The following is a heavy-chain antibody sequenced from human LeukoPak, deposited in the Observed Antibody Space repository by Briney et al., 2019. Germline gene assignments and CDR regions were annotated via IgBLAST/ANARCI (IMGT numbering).Heavy chain of an antibody. CDR1: GYTFTSYG. J-gene: IGHJ6*03. CDR2: ISAYNGNT. CDR3: ARGKYSYGYYMYV. D-gene: IGHD5-18*01. Sequence: ASVKVSCKASGYTFTSYGISWVRQAPGQGLEWMGWISAYNGNTNYAQKVQGRVTMTTDRSTSTAYMELRSLTSDDTAVYYCARGKYSYGYYMYVWGKGTTVTASS. V-gene: IGHV1-18*01.